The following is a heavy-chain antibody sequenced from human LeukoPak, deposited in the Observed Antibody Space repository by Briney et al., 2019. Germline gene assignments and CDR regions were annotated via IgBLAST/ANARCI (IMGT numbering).Heavy chain of an antibody. D-gene: IGHD3-10*01. CDR1: GFTFSTYG. V-gene: IGHV3-23*01. CDR2: VDYSADST. J-gene: IGHJ5*02. Sequence: GGSLRLSCAASGFTFSTYGMSWVRQAPGKGLEWVSSVDYSADSTHYADSVMGRFTISRDNSKNTLYLQLNSLRAEDTAVYYCARAIRYGSGSYYTPTNCFDPWGQGTLVTVSS. CDR3: ARAIRYGSGSYYTPTNCFDP.